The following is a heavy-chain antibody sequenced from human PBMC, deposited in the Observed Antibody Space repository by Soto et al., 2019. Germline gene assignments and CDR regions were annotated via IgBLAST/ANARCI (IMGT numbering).Heavy chain of an antibody. D-gene: IGHD3-10*01. CDR2: ISWNSGSI. CDR1: GFTFDDYA. J-gene: IGHJ6*02. CDR3: ARGGSGSYGFYYYYYGMDV. Sequence: EVQLVESGGGLVQPGRSLRLSCAASGFTFDDYAMHWVRQAPGKGLEWVSGISWNSGSIGYADSVKGLFTISRDNAKNSLYLQMNSLRAEDTALYYCARGGSGSYGFYYYYYGMDVWGQGTTVTVSS. V-gene: IGHV3-9*01.